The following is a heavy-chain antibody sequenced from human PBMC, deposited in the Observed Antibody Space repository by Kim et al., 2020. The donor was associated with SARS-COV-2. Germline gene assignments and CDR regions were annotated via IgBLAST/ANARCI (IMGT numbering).Heavy chain of an antibody. CDR2: IWYDGSNK. V-gene: IGHV3-33*06. D-gene: IGHD5-12*01. Sequence: GGSLRLSCAASGFTFSSYGMHWVRQAPGKGLEWVAVIWYDGSNKYYADSVKGRFTISRDNSKNTLYLQMNSLRAEDTAVYYCAKDPSDIVATGRLGMDVWSQGTTVTVSS. J-gene: IGHJ6*02. CDR1: GFTFSSYG. CDR3: AKDPSDIVATGRLGMDV.